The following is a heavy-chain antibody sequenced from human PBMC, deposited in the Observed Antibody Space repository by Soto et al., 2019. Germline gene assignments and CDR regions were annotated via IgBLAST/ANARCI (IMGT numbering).Heavy chain of an antibody. CDR3: ARRSDRSQNWFDL. CDR2: IYYSGST. CDR1: GGSISSGTCY. J-gene: IGHJ5*02. V-gene: IGHV4-61*01. D-gene: IGHD2-21*02. Sequence: QVQLQESGPGLVKPSETLSLTCTVSGGSISSGTCYWSWIRQPPGKGLEWIGYIYYSGSTNYNPSLKSRVTISIDTSKNQFSLKVSSVTAADTALYYCARRSDRSQNWFDLWGQGTLVTVSS.